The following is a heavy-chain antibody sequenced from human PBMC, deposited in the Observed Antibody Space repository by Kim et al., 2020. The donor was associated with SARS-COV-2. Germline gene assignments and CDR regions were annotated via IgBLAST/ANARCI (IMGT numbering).Heavy chain of an antibody. CDR1: GGTFSSYA. CDR2: IIPIFGTA. D-gene: IGHD6-13*01. V-gene: IGHV1-69*13. J-gene: IGHJ3*02. CDR3: ARVPLASAPLAFDI. Sequence: SVKVSCKASGGTFSSYAISWVRQAPGQGLEWMGGIIPIFGTANYAQKFQGRVTITADESTSTAYMELSSLRSEDTAVYYCARVPLASAPLAFDIWGQGTMVTVSS.